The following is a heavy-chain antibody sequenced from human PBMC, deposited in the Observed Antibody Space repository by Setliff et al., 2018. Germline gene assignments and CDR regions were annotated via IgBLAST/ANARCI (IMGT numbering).Heavy chain of an antibody. V-gene: IGHV1-69*13. CDR1: GDTFRSYA. CDR2: VIPMSTTP. Sequence: ASVKVSCKVSGDTFRSYALTWVRQAPGQGLEWMGGVIPMSTTPRYAQKFQGRITITADESTRTVYMELTSLRSEDTAVYYCARDENCSGGTCHIYYHRGMDVWGQGTTVTVSS. CDR3: ARDENCSGGTCHIYYHRGMDV. J-gene: IGHJ6*02. D-gene: IGHD2-15*01.